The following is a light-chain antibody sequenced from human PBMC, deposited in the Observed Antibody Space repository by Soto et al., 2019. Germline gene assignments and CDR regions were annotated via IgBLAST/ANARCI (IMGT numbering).Light chain of an antibody. CDR3: CSYAGSSTFRVV. Sequence: QSALTQPASVSGSPGQSITISCTGTSSDVGSYNLVSWYQQHPGKAPKLMIYEGSKRPSGVSNRFSGSKSGNTASLTISGLHAEDEADYYCCSYAGSSTFRVVFGGGTKLTVL. V-gene: IGLV2-23*03. CDR1: SSDVGSYNL. J-gene: IGLJ2*01. CDR2: EGS.